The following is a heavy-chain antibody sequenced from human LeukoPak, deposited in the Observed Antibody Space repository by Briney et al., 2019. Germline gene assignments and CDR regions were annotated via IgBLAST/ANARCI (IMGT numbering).Heavy chain of an antibody. CDR2: ISDSGDTT. CDR3: AKDYSSVYTGGWFDP. CDR1: GFTFNYYA. V-gene: IGHV3-23*01. J-gene: IGHJ5*02. D-gene: IGHD5/OR15-5a*01. Sequence: PGRSLRLSCAASGFTFNYYAMNWVRQAPGKGLEWVSSISDSGDTTYYADSVKGRFTIFRDNSKNTVYLQMNSLRAEDAAVYYCAKDYSSVYTGGWFDPWGQGTLVTVSS.